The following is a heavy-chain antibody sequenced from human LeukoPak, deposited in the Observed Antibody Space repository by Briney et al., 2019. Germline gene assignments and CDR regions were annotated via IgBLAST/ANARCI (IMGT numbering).Heavy chain of an antibody. J-gene: IGHJ6*03. CDR1: GFTFSSYG. V-gene: IGHV3-30*02. CDR3: AKDRGALQYYYYYYMDV. CDR2: IRYDGSNK. Sequence: PGGSLRLSCAASGFTFSSYGMHWVRQAPGKGLEWVAFIRYDGSNKYYADSVKGRFTISRDNSKNTLYLQMNSLRAEDTAVYYCAKDRGALQYYYYYYMDVWGKGTTVTISS.